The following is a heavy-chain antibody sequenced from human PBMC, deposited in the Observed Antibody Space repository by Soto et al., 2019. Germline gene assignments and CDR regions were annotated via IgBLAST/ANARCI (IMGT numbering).Heavy chain of an antibody. V-gene: IGHV4-34*01. CDR1: GGSFSGYY. CDR2: INHSGST. CDR3: ARVSGYSSSWYPA. J-gene: IGHJ4*02. D-gene: IGHD6-13*01. Sequence: QVQLQQWGAGLLKPSETLSLTCAVYGGSFSGYYWSWIRQPPGKGLEWIGEINHSGSTNYNPSLKSRVTISVDTSKNQFSLKLSSVTAADTAVYYCARVSGYSSSWYPAWGQGTLVTVSS.